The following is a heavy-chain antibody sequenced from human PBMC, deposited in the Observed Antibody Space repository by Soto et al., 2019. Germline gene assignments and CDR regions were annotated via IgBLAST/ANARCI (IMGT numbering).Heavy chain of an antibody. CDR1: GFTFSRDS. CDR3: AREGDGSRWFNYFDY. Sequence: EMQLVESGGGLVQPGGSLRLACAASGFTFSRDSMNWVRQAPGKGLEWVSYMSSGGRTIYYADSVKGRFTISRDNAKNSLCLQMNSLRAADTAVYYCAREGDGSRWFNYFDYWGQGTQVTVSS. J-gene: IGHJ4*02. CDR2: MSSGGRTI. V-gene: IGHV3-48*01. D-gene: IGHD6-13*01.